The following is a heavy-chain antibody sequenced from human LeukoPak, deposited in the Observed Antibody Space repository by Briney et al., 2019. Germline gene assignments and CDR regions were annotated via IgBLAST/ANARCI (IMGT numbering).Heavy chain of an antibody. J-gene: IGHJ4*02. CDR3: AGHCSGGSCYGGLFDY. Sequence: RGSLRLSCAASGFTVSSNYMSWVRQAPGKGLEWVSVIYSGGSTYYADSVKGRFTISRDNSKNTLYLQMNSLRAEDTAVYYCAGHCSGGSCYGGLFDYWGQGTLVTVSS. V-gene: IGHV3-53*01. D-gene: IGHD2-15*01. CDR2: IYSGGST. CDR1: GFTVSSNY.